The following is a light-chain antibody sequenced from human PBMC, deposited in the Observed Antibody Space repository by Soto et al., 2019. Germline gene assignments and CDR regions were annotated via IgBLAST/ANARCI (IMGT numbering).Light chain of an antibody. V-gene: IGKV1-39*01. CDR1: QSISNH. Sequence: DIQMTQSPSSLSASVEDRVIITCRASQSISNHLNWYQQKPGKAPKLLIFAASSLQSGVPSRFSGSGSGTEFTLTISSLQPDDFATYYCQQYGSPPITFGQGTRLEI. J-gene: IGKJ5*01. CDR3: QQYGSPPIT. CDR2: AAS.